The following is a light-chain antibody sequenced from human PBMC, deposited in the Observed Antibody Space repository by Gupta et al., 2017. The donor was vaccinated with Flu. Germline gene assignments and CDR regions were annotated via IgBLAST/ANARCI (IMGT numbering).Light chain of an antibody. CDR3: QSYDNSLSSWV. CDR1: NSNIGAGFD. V-gene: IGLV1-40*01. J-gene: IGLJ3*02. Sequence: VTISCTGSNSNIGAGFDVPWYQQLPRTAPKLLIHGDTSRPSGVPDRFSGSKSGTSASLAITGLQAEDEADYYCQSYDNSLSSWVFGGGTKLTVL. CDR2: GDT.